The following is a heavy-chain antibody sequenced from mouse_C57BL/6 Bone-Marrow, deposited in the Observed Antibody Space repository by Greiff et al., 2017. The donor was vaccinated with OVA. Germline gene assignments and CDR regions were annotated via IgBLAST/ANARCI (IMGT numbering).Heavy chain of an antibody. CDR3: ARSFYCDYEGYCDV. V-gene: IGHV8-8*01. CDR2: IWWDDDK. CDR1: GFSLSTFGMG. D-gene: IGHD2-4*01. J-gene: IGHJ1*03. Sequence: QVTLKESGPGILQPSQTLSLTCSFSGFSLSTFGMGVGWIRQPSGKGLEWLAHIWWDDDKYYNPALKSRPTISNDTSKNQVILKIANVETADTATYYGARSFYCDYEGYCDVWGTGTTVTVSS.